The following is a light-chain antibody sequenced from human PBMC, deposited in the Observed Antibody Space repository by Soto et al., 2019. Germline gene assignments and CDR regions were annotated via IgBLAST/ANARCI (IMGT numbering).Light chain of an antibody. J-gene: IGKJ1*01. CDR3: QQSYDIGT. CDR2: SAS. CDR1: QSIATS. V-gene: IGKV1-39*01. Sequence: DIQMTQSPSSLSASVGDRVTITCRASQSIATSLNWYQQKPGKAPKFLIHSASTLQNGVPSRFSGSGSGTDFTLTISSLEPEDVATYYCQQSYDIGTFGQGTKVDIK.